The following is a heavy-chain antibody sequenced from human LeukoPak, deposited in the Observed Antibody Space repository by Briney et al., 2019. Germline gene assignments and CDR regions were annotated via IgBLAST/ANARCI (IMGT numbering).Heavy chain of an antibody. Sequence: GGSLTLSCSASGLTFTKYGMHWVRQAPGKGRDWVAVIWIDVSNKYYAESVQGRLTISRDTSKNRLYLQLSSLRVEDTAVFYCARDTSSSWYYFDHWGQGTLVTVSS. CDR3: ARDTSSSWYYFDH. CDR2: IWIDVSNK. V-gene: IGHV3-33*01. J-gene: IGHJ4*02. D-gene: IGHD6-13*01. CDR1: GLTFTKYG.